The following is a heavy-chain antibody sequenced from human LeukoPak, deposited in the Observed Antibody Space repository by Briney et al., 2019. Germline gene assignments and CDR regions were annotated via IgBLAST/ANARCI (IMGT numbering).Heavy chain of an antibody. CDR2: ISAYNGNT. CDR3: AREPPPFQEIYYYYGMDV. J-gene: IGHJ6*02. D-gene: IGHD2/OR15-2a*01. CDR1: GYTFTGYY. V-gene: IGHV1-18*04. Sequence: ASVKVSCKASGYTFTGYYMHWVRQAPGQGLEWMGWISAYNGNTNYAQKLQGRVTMTTDTSTSTAYMELRSLRSDDTAVDYCAREPPPFQEIYYYYGMDVWGQGTTVTVSS.